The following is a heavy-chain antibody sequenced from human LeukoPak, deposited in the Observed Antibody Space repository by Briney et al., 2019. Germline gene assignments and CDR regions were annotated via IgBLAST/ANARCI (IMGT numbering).Heavy chain of an antibody. CDR1: GCTFDNYG. D-gene: IGHD2-2*01. V-gene: IGHV3-20*04. Sequence: GGSLRLTCTASGCTFDNYGMSWVRQAPGKGLELVSRSNWNGGSTCYADSVKGRFTISRDNANNSLYLQMNSLRSEDTALYYCARGALQYQLAGGGAFDIWGQGTMVTVSS. CDR2: SNWNGGST. J-gene: IGHJ3*02. CDR3: ARGALQYQLAGGGAFDI.